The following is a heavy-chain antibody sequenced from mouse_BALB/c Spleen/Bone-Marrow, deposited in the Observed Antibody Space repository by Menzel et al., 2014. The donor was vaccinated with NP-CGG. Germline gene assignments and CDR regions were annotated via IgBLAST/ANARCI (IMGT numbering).Heavy chain of an antibody. CDR2: IDPYNGGT. V-gene: IGHV1S135*01. Sequence: VQLQQTGPEEVKPGASVKVFCKASGYAFTNYNMYWVKQSHGKSLEWIGYIDPYNGGTSYNQKFKGKATLTVDKSSSTAYMHLNSLTSGDSAVYYCARGDCDYGFANREQGTLVIVAA. J-gene: IGHJ3*01. CDR3: ARGDCDYGFAN. D-gene: IGHD2-13*01. CDR1: GYAFTNYN.